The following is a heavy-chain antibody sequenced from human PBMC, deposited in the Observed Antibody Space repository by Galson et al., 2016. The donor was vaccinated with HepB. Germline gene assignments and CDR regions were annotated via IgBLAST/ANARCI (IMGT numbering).Heavy chain of an antibody. CDR2: INPIFGTA. J-gene: IGHJ4*02. V-gene: IGHV1-69*13. CDR1: GGTFSNYA. CDR3: ATGGQSYFFQF. D-gene: IGHD3-16*01. Sequence: VKVSCKASGGTFSNYAINWVRQAPGQGPECLGGINPIFGTANYAQKFQDRVTITADESTSTAYMELSSLRSDDTAVYYCATGGQSYFFQFWGQGTLVIVSS.